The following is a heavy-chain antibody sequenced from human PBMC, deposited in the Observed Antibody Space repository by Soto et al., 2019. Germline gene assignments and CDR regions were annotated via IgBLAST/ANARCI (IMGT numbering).Heavy chain of an antibody. V-gene: IGHV3-48*03. Sequence: EVQLVESGGGLVQPGGSLRLSCAVSGFTFSSSEMYWVRQAPGKGLEWISYIHPSGQPIFYADSVKGRFTISRDNANNSLFLQMNSLRAEEMAVYYCARRASRWGQGTMVTVSS. CDR3: ARRASR. J-gene: IGHJ3*01. D-gene: IGHD1-26*01. CDR2: IHPSGQPI. CDR1: GFTFSSSE.